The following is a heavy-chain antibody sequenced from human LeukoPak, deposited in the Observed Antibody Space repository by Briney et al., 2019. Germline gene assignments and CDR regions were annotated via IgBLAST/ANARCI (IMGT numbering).Heavy chain of an antibody. CDR1: GFSFSTYS. V-gene: IGHV3-21*01. CDR3: ARGRGETGGFDY. J-gene: IGHJ4*02. CDR2: ISSSSDYI. Sequence: GGSLRLSCAASGFSFSTYSMIWVRQAPGKGLEWVSSISSSSDYIYYADSVKGRFTISRDNAKNSLYLQMNSLTAEDTAVYYCARGRGETGGFDYWGQGTLVTVSS. D-gene: IGHD3-10*01.